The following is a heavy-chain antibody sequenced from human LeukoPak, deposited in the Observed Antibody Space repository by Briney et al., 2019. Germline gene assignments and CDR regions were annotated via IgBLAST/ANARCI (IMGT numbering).Heavy chain of an antibody. Sequence: GESLKISCKGSGYSFTSYWIGWVRQMPGKGLEWMGIIYPGDSDTRYSLSFQGQVTISADKSISTAYLQWSSLKASDTAMYYCAGHRGYCSSTSCHDAYFDYWGQGTLVTVSS. V-gene: IGHV5-51*01. CDR3: AGHRGYCSSTSCHDAYFDY. J-gene: IGHJ4*02. D-gene: IGHD2-2*01. CDR2: IYPGDSDT. CDR1: GYSFTSYW.